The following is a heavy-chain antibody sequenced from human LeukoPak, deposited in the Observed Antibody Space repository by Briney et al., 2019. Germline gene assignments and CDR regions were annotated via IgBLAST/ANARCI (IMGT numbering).Heavy chain of an antibody. CDR2: MNPNSGNT. D-gene: IGHD3-22*01. CDR3: ARVTRTYYYDSSGYPPDY. J-gene: IGHJ4*02. V-gene: IGHV1-8*01. Sequence: ASVKVSCKASGYTFTSYDINWVRQATGQGLEWMGWMNPNSGNTGYAQKFQGRVTMTRNTSISTAYMELSSLRSEDTAVYYRARVTRTYYYDSSGYPPDYWGQGTLVTVSS. CDR1: GYTFTSYD.